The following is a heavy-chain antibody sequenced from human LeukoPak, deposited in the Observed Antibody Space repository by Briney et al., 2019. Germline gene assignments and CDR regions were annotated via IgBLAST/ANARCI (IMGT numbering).Heavy chain of an antibody. Sequence: ASVKVSRKASGYTFTGYYMHWVRQAPGQGLEWMGWINPSGGSTSYAQKFQGRVTMTRDTSTSTVYMELSSLRSEDTAVYYCARERYYYGSGSRNWFDPWGQGTLVTVSS. CDR3: ARERYYYGSGSRNWFDP. CDR2: INPSGGST. J-gene: IGHJ5*02. D-gene: IGHD3-10*01. V-gene: IGHV1-46*01. CDR1: GYTFTGYY.